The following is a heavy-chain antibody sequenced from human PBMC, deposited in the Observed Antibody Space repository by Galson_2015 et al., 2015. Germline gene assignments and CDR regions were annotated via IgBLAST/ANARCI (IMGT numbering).Heavy chain of an antibody. D-gene: IGHD3-22*01. V-gene: IGHV3-30*18. J-gene: IGHJ3*02. Sequence: SLRLSCAASGFTFSNYNMHWIRQAPGKGLEWVAGTSYDGGNKYYIDSVKGRFTISRDNSKNPLFLQLNSLRVEDTAVYYCAKDRYYYDTSGSFVIWGQGTLVTVSS. CDR2: TSYDGGNK. CDR3: AKDRYYYDTSGSFVI. CDR1: GFTFSNYN.